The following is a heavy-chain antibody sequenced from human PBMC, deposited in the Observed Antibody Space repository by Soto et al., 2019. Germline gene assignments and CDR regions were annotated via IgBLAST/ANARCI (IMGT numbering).Heavy chain of an antibody. CDR1: GGTLSSYT. D-gene: IGHD3-10*01. Sequence: ALVKVSCQASGGTLSSYTTSWVRQAPGQGLEWMGRNIPILGIANYAQKFQGRVTITADKSTSTAYMELSSLRAEDTAVYYCARVRYGSGSTSDYWGQGTLVTVSS. CDR3: ARVRYGSGSTSDY. J-gene: IGHJ4*02. CDR2: NIPILGIA. V-gene: IGHV1-69*02.